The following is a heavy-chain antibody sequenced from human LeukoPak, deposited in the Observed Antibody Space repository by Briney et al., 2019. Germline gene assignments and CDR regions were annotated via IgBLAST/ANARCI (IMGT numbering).Heavy chain of an antibody. D-gene: IGHD5-18*01. CDR2: ISSSSSYI. Sequence: PGGSLRLSCAASGFTFSSYSMNWVRQAPGKGLEWVSSISSSSSYIYYADSVKGRFTISRDNAKNSLYLQMNSLRAEDTDVYYCAREREYSPGYAQSMDVWGKGTTVTVSS. V-gene: IGHV3-21*01. J-gene: IGHJ6*04. CDR3: AREREYSPGYAQSMDV. CDR1: GFTFSSYS.